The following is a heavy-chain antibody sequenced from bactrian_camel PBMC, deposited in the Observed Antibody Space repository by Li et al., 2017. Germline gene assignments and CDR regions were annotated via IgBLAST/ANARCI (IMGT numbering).Heavy chain of an antibody. J-gene: IGHJ6*01. CDR1: RYFAC. D-gene: IGHD3*01. V-gene: IGHV3S53*01. CDR3: AADDHPRRCLGCRDDYCFRY. Sequence: HVQLVESGGGSVQAGGSVRLSCVASRYFACMGWFRQVPGKPREGVALSDGDGATKYEDPVKGRFTISRDSAKPTLYLELVSVKPEDTANYYCAADDHPRRCLGCRDDYCFRYWGQGTQVTVS. CDR2: SDGDGAT.